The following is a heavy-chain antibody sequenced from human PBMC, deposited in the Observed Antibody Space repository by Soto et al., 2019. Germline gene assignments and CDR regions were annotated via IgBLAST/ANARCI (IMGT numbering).Heavy chain of an antibody. V-gene: IGHV4-59*01. CDR1: GGSIGSYY. CDR3: ARDGGFYYGMDV. Sequence: QVQLQESGPGLVKPSETLSLTCTDSGGSIGSYYWNWIRQPPGKGLEWIGYIYYSGSTNYNPSLKSRVTISVDTSKNQFSLKLSSVTAADTAVYYCARDGGFYYGMDVWGQGTTVTVSS. D-gene: IGHD3-3*01. J-gene: IGHJ6*02. CDR2: IYYSGST.